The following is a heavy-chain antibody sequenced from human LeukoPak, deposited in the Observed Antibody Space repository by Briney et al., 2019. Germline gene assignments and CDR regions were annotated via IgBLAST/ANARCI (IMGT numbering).Heavy chain of an antibody. CDR1: GGTFSSYA. V-gene: IGHV1-69*04. CDR3: ARSGTPYYGMDV. Sequence: SVKVSCKASGGTFSSYAISWVRQAPGQGLEWMGRIIPILGIANYAQKSQGRVTITADKSTSTAYMELSSLRSEDTAVYYCARSGTPYYGMDVWGQGTTVTVSS. J-gene: IGHJ6*02. D-gene: IGHD1-1*01. CDR2: IIPILGIA.